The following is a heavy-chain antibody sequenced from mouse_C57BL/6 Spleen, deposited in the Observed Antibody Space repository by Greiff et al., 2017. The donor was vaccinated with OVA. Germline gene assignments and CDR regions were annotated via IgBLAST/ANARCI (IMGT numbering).Heavy chain of an antibody. CDR1: GYTFTSYW. J-gene: IGHJ2*01. CDR3: ARSSNCLDY. CDR2: IDPSDSET. V-gene: IGHV1-52*01. D-gene: IGHD4-1*02. Sequence: QVQLKQPGAELVRPGSSVKLSCKASGYTFTSYWMHWVKQRPIQGLEWIGNIDPSDSETHYNQKFKDKATLTVDKSSSTAYMQLSSLTSEDSAVYYCARSSNCLDYWGQGTTLTVSS.